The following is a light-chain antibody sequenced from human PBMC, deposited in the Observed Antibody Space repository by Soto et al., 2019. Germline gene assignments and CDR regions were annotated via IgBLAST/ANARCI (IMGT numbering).Light chain of an antibody. J-gene: IGKJ4*01. V-gene: IGKV3-15*01. CDR1: QHVSSN. CDR2: DAS. Sequence: EIVMTQSPATLSVSPGESATLSCRASQHVSSNLAWYQQKPGQAPRLLIYDASTRASGIPARFSGSGSGTDFTLSISSLQSEDFAVYFCQHYVTLPLTFGGGTTVEI. CDR3: QHYVTLPLT.